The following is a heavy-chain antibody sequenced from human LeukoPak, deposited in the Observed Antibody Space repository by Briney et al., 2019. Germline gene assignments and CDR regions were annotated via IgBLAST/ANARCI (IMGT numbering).Heavy chain of an antibody. D-gene: IGHD6-13*01. CDR3: TGIRSRAESD. J-gene: IGHJ4*02. Sequence: GGSLRLSCAVSGFTSNGHLLCWCRQAPGKGLEWVANIKQGGSEKYYVDSVKGRFTISRDNANNLLYMQMNSLRGEDTAVYYCTGIRSRAESDWGEGTLVTVSS. CDR1: GFTSNGHL. CDR2: IKQGGSEK. V-gene: IGHV3-7*01.